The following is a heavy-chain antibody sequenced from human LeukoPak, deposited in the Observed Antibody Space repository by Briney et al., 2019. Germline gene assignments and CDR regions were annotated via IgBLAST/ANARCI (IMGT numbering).Heavy chain of an antibody. CDR2: INPNSGGT. V-gene: IGHV1-2*06. J-gene: IGHJ4*02. CDR3: AAMGYDFWSGYSAFDY. CDR1: GYTFTGYY. Sequence: ASVKVSCKASGYTFTGYYMHWVRQAPGQGLEWMGRINPNSGGTNYAQEFQGRVTMTRDTSISTAYMELSRLRSDDTAVYYCAAMGYDFWSGYSAFDYWGQGTLVTVSS. D-gene: IGHD3-3*01.